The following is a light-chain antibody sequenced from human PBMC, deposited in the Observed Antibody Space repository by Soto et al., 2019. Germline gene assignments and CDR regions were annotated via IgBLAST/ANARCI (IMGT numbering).Light chain of an antibody. CDR2: GAS. CDR3: QQYNDWPGT. V-gene: IGKV3-15*01. J-gene: IGKJ1*01. CDR1: QSVSSN. Sequence: EIVMKQSPASLSVSPGERATLSCRASQSVSSNLAWYQQKPGQAPRLLIYGASTRATGIPARFSGSGSGTEFTLTISSLQAEDFAVYYCQQYNDWPGTFGQGTKLDI.